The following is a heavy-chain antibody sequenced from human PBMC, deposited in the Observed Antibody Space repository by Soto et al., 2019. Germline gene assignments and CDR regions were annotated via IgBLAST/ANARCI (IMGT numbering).Heavy chain of an antibody. CDR2: ISNDGSNK. CDR1: GFTFRTFA. J-gene: IGHJ6*02. D-gene: IGHD1-1*01. CDR3: ARDKKPFNWSPSILKSYYYGMDV. V-gene: IGHV3-30-3*01. Sequence: GRSLRLSCAASGFTFRTFAMHWVRQAPGKGLEWVAVISNDGSNKYFLDSVKGRFTVSRDNSNNTLYLQMDSLRAEDTAVYYCARDKKPFNWSPSILKSYYYGMDVWGQGTTVTVSS.